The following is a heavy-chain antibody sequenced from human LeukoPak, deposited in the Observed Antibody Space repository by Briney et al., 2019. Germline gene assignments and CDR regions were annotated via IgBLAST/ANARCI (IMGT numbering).Heavy chain of an antibody. CDR2: IKQGGSEK. Sequence: GGSLRLSCAASGFTFSSYAMSWVRQAPGKGLEWVANIKQGGSEKYYVDSVKGRFTISRDDAKNSLYLQTNSLRGEDTAVYHCAREGRESAGFDYWGQGTLVTVSS. CDR1: GFTFSSYA. D-gene: IGHD6-13*01. J-gene: IGHJ4*02. CDR3: AREGRESAGFDY. V-gene: IGHV3-7*01.